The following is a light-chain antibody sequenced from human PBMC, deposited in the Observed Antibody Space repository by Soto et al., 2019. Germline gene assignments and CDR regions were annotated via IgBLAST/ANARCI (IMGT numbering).Light chain of an antibody. Sequence: DIVMTQSPASMAVSLGERATINCNSSQSVLYSSNNKNYLSWYQQKPGQPPKVLIYWASTRESGVPDRFSGSGSGTDFTLTISSLQAEDVAVYYCQQYYSIPRTFGQGTKVEIK. CDR2: WAS. J-gene: IGKJ1*01. CDR3: QQYYSIPRT. V-gene: IGKV4-1*01. CDR1: QSVLYSSNNKNY.